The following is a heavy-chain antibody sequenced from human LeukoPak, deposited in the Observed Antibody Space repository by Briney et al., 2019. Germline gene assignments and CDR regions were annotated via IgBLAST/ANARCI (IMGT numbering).Heavy chain of an antibody. V-gene: IGHV4-38-2*02. CDR2: IYHSGST. Sequence: SETLSLTCTVSGYSISSGYYWGWIRQPPGKGLEWIGSIYHSGSTYYNPSLKSRVTISVDTSKNQFSLKLRSVTAADTAVYYCARVTSRLGWFDPWGQGTLVTVSS. J-gene: IGHJ5*02. CDR3: ARVTSRLGWFDP. D-gene: IGHD1-14*01. CDR1: GYSISSGYY.